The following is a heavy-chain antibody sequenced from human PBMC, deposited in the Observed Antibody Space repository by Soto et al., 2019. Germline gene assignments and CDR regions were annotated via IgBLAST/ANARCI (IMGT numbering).Heavy chain of an antibody. D-gene: IGHD4-17*01. Sequence: QVQLQESGPGLVKPSETLSLTCTVSGGSISSYYWSWIRQPPGKGLEWIGYIYYSGNTNYNPSLKSRVTLSVDTSKNQSSLKLSSVTAANTAVYYCARRYGDCFDFWGKGTLVTVSS. V-gene: IGHV4-59*12. CDR1: GGSISSYY. J-gene: IGHJ4*02. CDR2: IYYSGNT. CDR3: ARRYGDCFDF.